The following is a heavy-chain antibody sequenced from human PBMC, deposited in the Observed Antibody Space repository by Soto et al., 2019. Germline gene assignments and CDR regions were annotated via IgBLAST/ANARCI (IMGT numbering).Heavy chain of an antibody. CDR1: GFTFDDYA. CDR3: AKDNGGYYDSSGNFEY. CDR2: ISWNGATM. Sequence: EVQLVESGGGLVQPGRSLRLSCVASGFTFDDYAMHWVRQVPGKGLEWVSGISWNGATMGYGDSVKGRFTISRDNTKNSLYLQMNSLRPEDTAFYYCAKDNGGYYDSSGNFEYWGQGPWSPSPQ. D-gene: IGHD3-22*01. V-gene: IGHV3-9*01. J-gene: IGHJ4*02.